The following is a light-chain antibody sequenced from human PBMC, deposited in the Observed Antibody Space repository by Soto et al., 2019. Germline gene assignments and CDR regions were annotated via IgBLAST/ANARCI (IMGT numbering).Light chain of an antibody. Sequence: QSALTQPASVSGSPRQSITISCTGTSSDVGSYDLVSWYQQHPGKAPKLIIYDVSKQPSGVSSRFSGSKSGNTASLTISGLQAEDEADYYCCSYAGSTTYVFGTGTKVTVL. CDR2: DVS. J-gene: IGLJ1*01. CDR3: CSYAGSTTYV. CDR1: SSDVGSYDL. V-gene: IGLV2-23*02.